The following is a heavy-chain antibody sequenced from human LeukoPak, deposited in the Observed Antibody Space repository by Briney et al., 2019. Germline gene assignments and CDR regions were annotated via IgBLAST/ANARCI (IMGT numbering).Heavy chain of an antibody. CDR2: ISGSGDST. D-gene: IGHD6-6*01. J-gene: IGHJ4*02. V-gene: IGHV3-23*01. CDR1: GYPFSSYA. CDR3: AKDGYASSLIHPGATGFDF. Sequence: PGGSLRLSCAASGYPFSSYAMRWVRQASGKGLEWGSAISGSGDSTYYADSVKGRFTISRDNFKNTLYLQMNSLRAEDTAVYCCAKDGYASSLIHPGATGFDFWGQGTLVTVSS.